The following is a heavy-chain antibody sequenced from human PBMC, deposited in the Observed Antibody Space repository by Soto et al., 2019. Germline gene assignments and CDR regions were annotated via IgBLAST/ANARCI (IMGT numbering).Heavy chain of an antibody. CDR3: ARGHDSSGYYLDY. CDR2: IYHSGST. D-gene: IGHD3-22*01. CDR1: GGSISSGGYS. V-gene: IGHV4-30-2*01. J-gene: IGHJ4*02. Sequence: PSETLSLTCAVSGGSISSGGYSWSWIRQPPGKGLEWIGYIYHSGSTYYNPSLKSRVTISVDRYKNQFSLKLSSVTAADTAVYYCARGHDSSGYYLDYWGQGSLVTVSS.